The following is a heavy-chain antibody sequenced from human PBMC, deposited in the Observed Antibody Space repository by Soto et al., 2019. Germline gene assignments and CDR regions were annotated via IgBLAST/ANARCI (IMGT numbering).Heavy chain of an antibody. D-gene: IGHD1-1*01. Sequence: QVQLVESGGAVVQPGRSLRLACETSGFIFSDYGMHWVRQAPGKGLEWVAVIYYDGSNEHYSDSVRGRFTISRDNSKNILYLQMNSLRAEDTAIYYRARWWNDEEWVETMDVWGQGTTVTVSS. V-gene: IGHV3-33*01. CDR2: IYYDGSNE. J-gene: IGHJ6*01. CDR1: GFIFSDYG. CDR3: ARWWNDEEWVETMDV.